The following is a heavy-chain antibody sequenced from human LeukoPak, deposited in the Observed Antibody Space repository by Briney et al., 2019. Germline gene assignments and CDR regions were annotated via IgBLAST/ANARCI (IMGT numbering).Heavy chain of an antibody. CDR2: INHSGST. J-gene: IGHJ4*02. V-gene: IGHV4-34*01. CDR3: ARVRRLRWLHPIDY. CDR1: GGSFSGYY. D-gene: IGHD4-17*01. Sequence: PSETLSLTCAVYGGSFSGYYWSWIRQPPGEGLEWIGEINHSGSTNYNPSLKSRVTISVDTSKNQFSLKLSSVTAADTAVYYCARVRRLRWLHPIDYWGQGTLVTVSS.